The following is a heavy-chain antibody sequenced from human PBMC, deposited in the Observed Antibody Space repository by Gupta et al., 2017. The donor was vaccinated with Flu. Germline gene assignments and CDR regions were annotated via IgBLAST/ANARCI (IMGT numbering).Heavy chain of an antibody. J-gene: IGHJ4*02. CDR3: ARESQALSSYCGGDCYLDY. V-gene: IGHV3-74*01. Sequence: EVQLVESGGGLVQPGGSLRLSCAASGFTFSSYWMHWVRQAPGKGLVWVSRINSDGSSTYYADSVKGRFTISRDNAKNTLYLQMNSLRAEDTAVYYCARESQALSSYCGGDCYLDYWGQGTLVTVSS. CDR1: GFTFSSYW. D-gene: IGHD2-21*02. CDR2: INSDGSST.